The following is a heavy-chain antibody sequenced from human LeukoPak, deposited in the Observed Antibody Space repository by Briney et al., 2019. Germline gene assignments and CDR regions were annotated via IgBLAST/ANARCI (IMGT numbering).Heavy chain of an antibody. CDR3: ARFSLYDNSGYYSWLFDF. J-gene: IGHJ4*02. CDR1: GFAFSTSW. Sequence: PGGSLTLSCAASGFAFSTSWMSWVRQAPGKGLEWVANIQQDGGAKYYVDSVKGRFTISRDNAKHSLYLQMNSLRAEDTAVYYCARFSLYDNSGYYSWLFDFWGQGTLVTVSS. V-gene: IGHV3-7*01. CDR2: IQQDGGAK. D-gene: IGHD3-22*01.